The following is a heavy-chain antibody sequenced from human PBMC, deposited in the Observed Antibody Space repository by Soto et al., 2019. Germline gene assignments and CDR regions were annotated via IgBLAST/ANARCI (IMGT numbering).Heavy chain of an antibody. CDR2: ITSSSDYT. CDR1: GFTFSAYY. V-gene: IGHV3-11*05. J-gene: IGHJ6*02. Sequence: QEQLVESGGGLVRPGGSLRLSCAASGFTFSAYYMTWMRQAPGKGLEWVSYITSSSDYTNYAGSVKGRFTIPRDNAKNSLYLQMNSLRVEDTAVYYCVREYYYGMDVWGQGTTVTVSS. CDR3: VREYYYGMDV.